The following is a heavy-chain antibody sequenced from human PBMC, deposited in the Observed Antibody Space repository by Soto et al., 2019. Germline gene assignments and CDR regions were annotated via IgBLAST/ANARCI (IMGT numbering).Heavy chain of an antibody. J-gene: IGHJ6*02. CDR3: ARDHSGSSTMDV. D-gene: IGHD1-26*01. Sequence: SATLSLTWTVSGDTISSGGYYWSWLRQHPGKGLEWIGYIYYSGITYYNPSLKSRVAISVDTSKNQFSLKLNSVTAADTAVYYCARDHSGSSTMDVWGQGTTVTVS. V-gene: IGHV4-31*02. CDR2: IYYSGIT. CDR1: GDTISSGGYY.